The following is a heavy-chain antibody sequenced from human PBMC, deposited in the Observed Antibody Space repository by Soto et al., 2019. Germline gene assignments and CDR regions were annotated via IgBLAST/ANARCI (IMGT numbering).Heavy chain of an antibody. CDR1: GFRLSSYW. Sequence: GFLRLSCAASGFRLSSYWMHWVRQTPGKGLVWVSRIDIAGSTTTYADSVKGRFTISRDNAKNTLYLQMNSLRAEDTAVYYCARDQTVAGPTTFDYCGQGTLVTVSS. CDR2: IDIAGSTT. D-gene: IGHD6-19*01. CDR3: ARDQTVAGPTTFDY. V-gene: IGHV3-74*01. J-gene: IGHJ4*02.